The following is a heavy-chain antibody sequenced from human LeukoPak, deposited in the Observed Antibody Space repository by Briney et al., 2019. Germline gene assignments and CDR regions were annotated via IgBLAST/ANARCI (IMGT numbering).Heavy chain of an antibody. CDR3: VRTSNFDS. CDR1: GFTFSSYS. V-gene: IGHV3-48*01. D-gene: IGHD2/OR15-2a*01. J-gene: IGHJ4*02. Sequence: GESLRLSCVASGFTFSSYSFNWVRQAPGQGLEWISYISRSISDIFYADSVKGRFTISRDNAKNSLYLQMNNLGAEDTAVYYCVRTSNFDSWGQGTLVTVSS. CDR2: ISRSISDI.